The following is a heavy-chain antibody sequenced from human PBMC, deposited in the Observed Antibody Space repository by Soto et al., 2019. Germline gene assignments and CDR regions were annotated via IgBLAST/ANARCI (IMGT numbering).Heavy chain of an antibody. CDR3: AGTERNDVFWSSNPNYYYCGING. CDR1: GGTFSSYA. Sequence: QVQLVQSGAEVKKPGSSVKVSCKASGGTFSSYAISWVRQAPGQGLEWLGNIIPIFGTANYAQKFQGRVTITADESTSTDYKELSSLRSEDTAMYYFAGTERNDVFWSSNPNYYYCGINGWGKGTTVTVSA. D-gene: IGHD3-3*01. CDR2: IIPIFGTA. J-gene: IGHJ6*04. V-gene: IGHV1-69*18.